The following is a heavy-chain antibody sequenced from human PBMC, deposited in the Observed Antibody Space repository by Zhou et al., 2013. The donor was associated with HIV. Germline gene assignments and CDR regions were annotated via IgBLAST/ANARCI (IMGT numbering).Heavy chain of an antibody. CDR2: IIPIFGTT. J-gene: IGHJ4*02. CDR3: ARARYYYGSGSYYPFDY. V-gene: IGHV1-69*05. Sequence: QVQLVQSGAEVKKPGASVKVSCKASGGTFTRDAMSWVRQAPGRGLEWMGGIIPIFGTTKYAQKFQDRFTITTDESSSTAYMELRSLRSEDTAVYYCARARYYYGSGSYYPFDYWGQGTLVTVSS. D-gene: IGHD3-10*01. CDR1: GGTFTRDA.